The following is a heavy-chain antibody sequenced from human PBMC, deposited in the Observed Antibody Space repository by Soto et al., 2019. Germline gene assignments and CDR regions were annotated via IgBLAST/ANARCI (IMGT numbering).Heavy chain of an antibody. CDR2: TYYRSKWYN. Sequence: WQTLSLTCAISGDSVSNNSAAWNWIRQSPSRGLEWLGRTYYRSKWYNDYAVSVKSRITINPDTSKNQFSLQLNSVTPEDTAVYYCARDQYDYVWGSYSGWFDPWGQGTLVPVSS. D-gene: IGHD3-16*01. CDR1: GDSVSNNSAA. J-gene: IGHJ5*02. CDR3: ARDQYDYVWGSYSGWFDP. V-gene: IGHV6-1*01.